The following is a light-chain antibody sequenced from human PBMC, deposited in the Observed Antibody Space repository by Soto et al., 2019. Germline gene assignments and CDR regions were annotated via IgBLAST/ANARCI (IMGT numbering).Light chain of an antibody. CDR1: QSISPW. Sequence: DSQMTQFPSTLSASVGDRVTITCRASQSISPWLAWYQQKPGKAPKILISKASTVQSGVPPRFSGSGDGTEFPLPLSRLQPDYFATYYCQQYERYHMTSGGGTKGEIK. J-gene: IGKJ4*01. V-gene: IGKV1-5*03. CDR3: QQYERYHMT. CDR2: KAS.